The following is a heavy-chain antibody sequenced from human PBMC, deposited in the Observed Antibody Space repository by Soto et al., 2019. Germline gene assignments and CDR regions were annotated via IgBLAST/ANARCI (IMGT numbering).Heavy chain of an antibody. CDR3: ATSCGSASRDFDY. Sequence: QVQLVQSGAEVKKPGSSVKVSCKASGDTFNFYTINWVRQAPGLGLEWMGRFNPILSFSNSALKFQGRVTLTADKSTSTAYMVLSSVSSEDTAIYSCATSCGSASRDFDYWGQGALVIVSS. D-gene: IGHD3-10*01. V-gene: IGHV1-69*02. CDR2: FNPILSFS. CDR1: GDTFNFYT. J-gene: IGHJ4*02.